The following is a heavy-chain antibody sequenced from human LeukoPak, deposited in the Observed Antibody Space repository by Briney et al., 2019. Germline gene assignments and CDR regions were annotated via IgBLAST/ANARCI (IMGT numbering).Heavy chain of an antibody. D-gene: IGHD1-1*01. J-gene: IGHJ6*03. Sequence: GGSLRLSCAASGFTVSSNYMNWVRQAPGKGLEWASSISSSSRHIYYGDSVKGRFTISRDNAKNLLHLQMNSLRAEDTAVYYCASSHIPTGQGWLFYYYMDVWGKGTTVTVSS. CDR2: ISSSSRHI. CDR3: ASSHIPTGQGWLFYYYMDV. CDR1: GFTVSSNY. V-gene: IGHV3-21*01.